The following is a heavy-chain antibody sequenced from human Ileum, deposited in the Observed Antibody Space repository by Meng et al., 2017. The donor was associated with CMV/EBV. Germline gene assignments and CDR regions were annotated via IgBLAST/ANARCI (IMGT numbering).Heavy chain of an antibody. CDR3: SSLGDY. CDR1: GLTFSSYG. J-gene: IGHJ4*02. Sequence: QVQLVGSGGGVVQPGGSLRLSCAVSGLTFSSYGMHWVRQAPGKGLEWVAFVRSDGSNKYYADSVKGRFTISRDNSENTLFLQMNSLRADDTAVYYCSSLGDYWGQGTLVTVSS. CDR2: VRSDGSNK. D-gene: IGHD3-16*01. V-gene: IGHV3-30*02.